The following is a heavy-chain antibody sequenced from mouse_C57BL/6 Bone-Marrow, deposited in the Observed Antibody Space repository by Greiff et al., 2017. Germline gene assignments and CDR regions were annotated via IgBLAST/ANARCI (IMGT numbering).Heavy chain of an antibody. Sequence: QVQLQQSGAELARPGASVKLSCKASGYTFTSYGIRWVKQRTGKGLEWIGEIYPSTGNTYYNEKFKGKATLTADKSSSTAYMELLSLTSEDSAVYFCARCDSNYIDDWGQGTTLTVSS. CDR2: IYPSTGNT. V-gene: IGHV1-81*01. CDR3: ARCDSNYIDD. CDR1: GYTFTSYG. J-gene: IGHJ2*01. D-gene: IGHD2-13*01.